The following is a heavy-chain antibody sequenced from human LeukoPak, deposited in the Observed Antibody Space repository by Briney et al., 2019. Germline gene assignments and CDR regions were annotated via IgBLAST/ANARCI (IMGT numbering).Heavy chain of an antibody. CDR2: ISGNGGST. CDR1: GFTVSSYA. Sequence: PGGSLRLSCAASGFTVSSYAMSWVRQPPEKGLEWVSLISGNGGSTYYADPVKGRFTISRDSSKNTLFLQMNSLRAEDTAVYYCAKDDGGATWGYYFDYWGQGTLVTVSS. CDR3: AKDDGGATWGYYFDY. V-gene: IGHV3-23*01. D-gene: IGHD3-16*01. J-gene: IGHJ4*02.